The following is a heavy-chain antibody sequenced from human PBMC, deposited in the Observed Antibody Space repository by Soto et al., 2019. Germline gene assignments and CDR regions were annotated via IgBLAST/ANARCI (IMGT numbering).Heavy chain of an antibody. J-gene: IGHJ4*02. CDR1: GFSLNTSGVG. D-gene: IGHD5-18*01. CDR2: IYCDDDK. V-gene: IGHV2-5*02. CDR3: AYRRQNTYFEN. Sequence: QITLKESGPTLVKPTQTLTLTCTFSGFSLNTSGVGVGWIRQPPGKALEWLALIYCDDDKRCRPSLESRLTITKDTSKNQVVLTMTNVDPVDTATYFCAYRRQNTYFENCGQGTLVTVSS.